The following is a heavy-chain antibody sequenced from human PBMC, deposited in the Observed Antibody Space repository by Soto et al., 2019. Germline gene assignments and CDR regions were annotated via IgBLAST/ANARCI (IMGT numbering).Heavy chain of an antibody. CDR3: ALYGSLNPQAFDI. D-gene: IGHD3-10*01. CDR1: GYTFTSYY. Sequence: ASVKVSCKASGYTFTSYYMHWVRQAPGQGLEWMGIINPSGGSTSYAQKFQGRVTMTRDTSTSTVYMELSSLRSEDTAVYYCALYGSLNPQAFDIWGQGTMVTVSS. CDR2: INPSGGST. J-gene: IGHJ3*02. V-gene: IGHV1-46*01.